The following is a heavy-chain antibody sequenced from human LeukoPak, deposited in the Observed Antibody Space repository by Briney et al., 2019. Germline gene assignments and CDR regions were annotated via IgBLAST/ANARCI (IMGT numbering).Heavy chain of an antibody. CDR1: GFTFSSYA. J-gene: IGHJ4*02. V-gene: IGHV3-30*04. CDR2: ISYDGSNK. Sequence: GGSLRLSCAASGFTFSSYATHWVRQAPGKGLEWVAVISYDGSNKYYADSVKGRFTISRDNSKNTLYLQMNSLRAEDTAVYYCARAAPYYYDSFDYWGQGTLVTVSS. CDR3: ARAAPYYYDSFDY. D-gene: IGHD3-22*01.